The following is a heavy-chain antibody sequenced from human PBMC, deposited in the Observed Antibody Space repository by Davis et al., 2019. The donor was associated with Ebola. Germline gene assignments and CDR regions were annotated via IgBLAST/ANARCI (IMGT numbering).Heavy chain of an antibody. CDR1: GFTLGSYA. CDR2: KKKDGSEE. D-gene: IGHD1-26*01. CDR3: ARGTVGVPGIDY. J-gene: IGHJ4*02. V-gene: IGHV3-7*01. Sequence: PGGSLRLSCVAYGFTLGSYAMSSVRQAPGKALEWVAHKKKDGSEEYYVDSVKGRFIVSRDNAQNSLYLQLNSLRVEDTAIYYCARGTVGVPGIDYWGQSTLVTVSS.